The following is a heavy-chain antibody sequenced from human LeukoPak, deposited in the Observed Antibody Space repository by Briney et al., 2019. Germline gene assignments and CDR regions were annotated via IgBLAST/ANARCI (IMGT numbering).Heavy chain of an antibody. CDR3: ASEAFCAGGTCHLQRVAS. Sequence: ASVKVSCKASGYTFTAYYMHWVRQAPGQGLEWMGWIDTNTDDTKYAQKFQGRVTITRDTSTGTAYMELRSLISGDTAVYYCASEAFCAGGTCHLQRVASWGPGTLLTVSS. J-gene: IGHJ4*02. CDR1: GYTFTAYY. CDR2: IDTNTDDT. V-gene: IGHV1-2*02. D-gene: IGHD2-8*02.